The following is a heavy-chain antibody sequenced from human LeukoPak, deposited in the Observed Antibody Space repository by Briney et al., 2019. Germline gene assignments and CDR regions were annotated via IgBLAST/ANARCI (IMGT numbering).Heavy chain of an antibody. CDR2: IYTSGNT. D-gene: IGHD3-9*01. V-gene: IGHV4-38-2*02. CDR3: ARHCVLRYFDTWVGAFDI. J-gene: IGHJ3*02. CDR1: GYSTSSGYY. Sequence: SETLSLTCTVSGYSTSSGYYWGWIRQPAGKGLEWIWRIYTSGNTNYNPSLKSRLTISVDTSTNPTSLKRSSVMAADTAVYYCARHCVLRYFDTWVGAFDIWGQGTMVTVSS.